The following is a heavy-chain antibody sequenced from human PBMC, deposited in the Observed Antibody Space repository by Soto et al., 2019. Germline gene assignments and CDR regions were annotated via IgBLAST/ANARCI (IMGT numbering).Heavy chain of an antibody. CDR2: IIPIFGTA. J-gene: IGHJ6*02. CDR1: GGTFSSYA. D-gene: IGHD2-2*02. Sequence: ASVKVSCKASGGTFSSYAISWVRQAPGQGLEWMGGIIPIFGTANYAQKFQGRVTITADESTSTAYMELSSLRSEDTAVYYCARGGPDIVVVPAAIDVSYYYGMDVWGQGTTVTVSS. CDR3: ARGGPDIVVVPAAIDVSYYYGMDV. V-gene: IGHV1-69*13.